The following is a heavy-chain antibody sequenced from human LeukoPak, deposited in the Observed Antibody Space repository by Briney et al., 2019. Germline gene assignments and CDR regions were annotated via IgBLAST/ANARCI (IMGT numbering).Heavy chain of an antibody. CDR1: GFTFSSYE. D-gene: IGHD3-22*01. CDR2: ISSSGSTI. J-gene: IGHJ1*01. V-gene: IGHV3-48*03. Sequence: PGGSLRLSCAASGFTFSSYEMNWVRQAPGNGLEWVSYISSSGSTIYYADSGKGRFTISGDNAKNSLYLQMNSLRAEDTAVYYCARDRESYYDSSGYSSAEYFQHWGQGTLVTVSS. CDR3: ARDRESYYDSSGYSSAEYFQH.